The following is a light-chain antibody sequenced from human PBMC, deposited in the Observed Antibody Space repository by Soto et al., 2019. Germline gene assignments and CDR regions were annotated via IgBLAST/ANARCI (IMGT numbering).Light chain of an antibody. CDR3: QTWVTGIYV. V-gene: IGLV4-69*01. J-gene: IGLJ1*01. CDR2: LNSDGSH. CDR1: SGHSSYA. Sequence: QSVLTQSPSASASLGASVKLTCTLSSGHSSYAIAWHQQQPEKGPRYLMKLNSDGSHSKGDGIPDRFSGSSSGAERYLTISSLQSEDEADYYCQTWVTGIYVFGTGTKSPS.